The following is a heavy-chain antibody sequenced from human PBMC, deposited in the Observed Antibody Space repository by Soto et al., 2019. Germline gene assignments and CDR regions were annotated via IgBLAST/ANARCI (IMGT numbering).Heavy chain of an antibody. J-gene: IGHJ4*02. CDR1: GFTFSSYG. CDR3: AKGGEAYNSFFDY. D-gene: IGHD3-10*01. CDR2: ISYDGSNR. Sequence: GGSLRLSFAASGFTFSSYGIPWVRQAPGKGLEWVAVISYDGSNRYYADSVKGRFTISRDNSKNTLYLQMNSLRAEDTAVYYCAKGGEAYNSFFDYGGQGTPVTVSS. V-gene: IGHV3-30*18.